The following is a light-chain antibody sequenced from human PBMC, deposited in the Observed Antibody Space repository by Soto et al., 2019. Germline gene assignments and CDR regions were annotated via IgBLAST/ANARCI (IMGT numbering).Light chain of an antibody. CDR2: AAS. CDR1: QGLSNY. J-gene: IGKJ1*01. Sequence: DIQLTQSPSFLSAALGDRVTITCRASQGLSNYLAWYQQKPGTAPKLLIYAASTLQSGVPSRFSGTAYETELTLTISSLQPEDFATYNCKQLDNYPQTFGQGTKVDIK. V-gene: IGKV1-9*01. CDR3: KQLDNYPQT.